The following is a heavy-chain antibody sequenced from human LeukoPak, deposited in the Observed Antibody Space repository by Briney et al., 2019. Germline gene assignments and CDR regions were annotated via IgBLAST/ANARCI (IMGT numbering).Heavy chain of an antibody. Sequence: AETLSLTCAVSGGSIIRNIWWSWVRQPPKKVLAWIGKIGHNGDTNYNSSLKSRVTMSGDTSKNQFSLKLTTLSAADTAVYYCATYYHILTGYTFDSWGQGTQVTVSS. D-gene: IGHD3-9*01. CDR3: ATYYHILTGYTFDS. J-gene: IGHJ4*02. V-gene: IGHV4-4*02. CDR2: IGHNGDT. CDR1: GGSIIRNIW.